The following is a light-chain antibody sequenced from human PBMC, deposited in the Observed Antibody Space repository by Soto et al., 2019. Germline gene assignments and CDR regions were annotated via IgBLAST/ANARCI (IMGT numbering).Light chain of an antibody. J-gene: IGKJ1*01. V-gene: IGKV1-5*01. Sequence: DIQMTQSPSTLSASVGARVTITCRASQSISSWLAWYQQKPGKAPKLLIYDASSVESGVPSRFSGSGSGTEFTLTISSLQPDDFATYYCQQYNSYLFGQGTKVEIK. CDR3: QQYNSYL. CDR1: QSISSW. CDR2: DAS.